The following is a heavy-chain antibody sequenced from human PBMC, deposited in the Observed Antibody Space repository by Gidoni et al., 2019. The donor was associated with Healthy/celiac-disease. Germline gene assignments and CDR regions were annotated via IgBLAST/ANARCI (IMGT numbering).Heavy chain of an antibody. CDR1: GGTFSSYA. CDR2: IIPIFGTA. Sequence: QVQLVQSGAVVKKPGSSVEVSCKASGGTFSSYAISWVRQAPGQGLEWMGGIIPIFGTANYEQKFQGRVTITADKSTSTAYMELSSLRSEDTAVYYCARDSVSGYSSSWAWGQGTLVTVSS. V-gene: IGHV1-69*06. CDR3: ARDSVSGYSSSWA. D-gene: IGHD6-13*01. J-gene: IGHJ5*02.